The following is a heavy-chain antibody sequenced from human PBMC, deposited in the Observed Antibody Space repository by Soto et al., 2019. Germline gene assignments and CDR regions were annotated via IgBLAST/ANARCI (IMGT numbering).Heavy chain of an antibody. CDR2: ISAYNGNT. Sequence: ASVKVSCKASGYTFTSYGISWVRQAPGQGLEWMGWISAYNGNTNYAQKLQGRATMTTDTSTGTAYMELRSLRSDDTAVYYCARVNGAAAGWGFDYWGQGTLVTVSS. J-gene: IGHJ4*02. CDR1: GYTFTSYG. CDR3: ARVNGAAAGWGFDY. V-gene: IGHV1-18*01. D-gene: IGHD6-13*01.